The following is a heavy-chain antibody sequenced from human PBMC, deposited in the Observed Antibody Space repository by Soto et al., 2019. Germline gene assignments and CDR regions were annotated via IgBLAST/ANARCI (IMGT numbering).Heavy chain of an antibody. CDR3: ARMKGGGSEYFFDY. Sequence: GASVKVSCKASGYTFTIYTVHCVLQAPGQGLEWMAMINPSGGSTYYVQTFEGRVTLTSDTSTSTVFMELSSLRSEDTAVYYCARMKGGGSEYFFDYWGQGTLVTVSS. CDR2: INPSGGST. J-gene: IGHJ4*02. V-gene: IGHV1-46*01. D-gene: IGHD2-15*01. CDR1: GYTFTIYT.